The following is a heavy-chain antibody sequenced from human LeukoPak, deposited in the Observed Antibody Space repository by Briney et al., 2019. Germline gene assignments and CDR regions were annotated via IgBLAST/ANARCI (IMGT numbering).Heavy chain of an antibody. Sequence: AGGSLRLSCAASGFTFSSYGMNWVRQAPGKGLEWVSYISISSSTIYYADSVKGRFTISRDNSKNTLYLQMSSLRAEDTAVYYCVKTEGSGWYDYWGQGTLVTVSS. CDR1: GFTFSSYG. D-gene: IGHD6-19*01. CDR2: ISISSSTI. J-gene: IGHJ4*02. V-gene: IGHV3-48*01. CDR3: VKTEGSGWYDY.